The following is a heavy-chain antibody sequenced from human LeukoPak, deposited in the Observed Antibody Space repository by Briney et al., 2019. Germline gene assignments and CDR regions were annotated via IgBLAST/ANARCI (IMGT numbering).Heavy chain of an antibody. Sequence: GASVKVSCKASDFSFTSYGMSWVRQAPGQGLECMEWISAYNGSTKYAQKLQGRVTMTTDTSTGTAYMELRSLRPDDTAVYYCARDLTSNVAVTEYHYYAMDVWGQGTTVTVSS. J-gene: IGHJ6*02. V-gene: IGHV1-18*01. CDR3: ARDLTSNVAVTEYHYYAMDV. CDR2: ISAYNGST. D-gene: IGHD6-19*01. CDR1: DFSFTSYG.